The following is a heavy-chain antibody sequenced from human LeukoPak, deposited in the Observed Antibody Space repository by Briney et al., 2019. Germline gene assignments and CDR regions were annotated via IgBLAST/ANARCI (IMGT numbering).Heavy chain of an antibody. CDR3: AKGSSVVVPAAYDY. CDR1: GFTFDDYA. D-gene: IGHD2-2*01. V-gene: IGHV3-9*01. Sequence: GGPLRLSCAASGFTFDDYAMHWVRQAPGKGLEWVSGISWNSGSIGYADSVKGRFTISRDNAKNSLYLQMNSLRAEDTALYYCAKGSSVVVPAAYDYWGQGTLVTVSS. J-gene: IGHJ4*02. CDR2: ISWNSGSI.